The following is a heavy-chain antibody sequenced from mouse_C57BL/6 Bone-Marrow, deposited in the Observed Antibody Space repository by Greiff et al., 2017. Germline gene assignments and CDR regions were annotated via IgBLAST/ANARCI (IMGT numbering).Heavy chain of an antibody. V-gene: IGHV5-12*01. CDR2: ISNGGGST. Sequence: EVHLVESGGGLVQPGGSLKLSCAASGFTFSDYYMYWVRQTPEKRLEWVAYISNGGGSTYYPDTVKGRFTIARDNAKNTLYLQMSRLKYEDTAMYYCARFNYWYFDVWGTGTTVTVSS. CDR3: ARFNYWYFDV. J-gene: IGHJ1*03. CDR1: GFTFSDYY.